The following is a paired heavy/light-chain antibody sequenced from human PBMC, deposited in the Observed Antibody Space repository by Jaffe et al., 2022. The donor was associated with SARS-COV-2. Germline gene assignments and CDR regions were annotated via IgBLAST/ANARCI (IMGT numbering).Light chain of an antibody. CDR1: NIGSKS. Sequence: SYVLTQPPSVSVAPGQTARITCGGNNIGSKSVHWYQQKPGQAPVLVVYDDSDRPSGIPERFSGSNSGNTATLTISRVEAGDEADYYCQVWDSSSDHRYVFGTGTKVTVL. CDR2: DDS. V-gene: IGLV3-21*02. CDR3: QVWDSSSDHRYV. J-gene: IGLJ1*01.
Heavy chain of an antibody. J-gene: IGHJ6*02. D-gene: IGHD2-8*01. CDR2: ISSSGSTI. CDR3: ARDQILYQAFIRSYGMDV. Sequence: QVQLVESGGGLVKPGGSLRLSCAASGFTFSDYYMSWIRQAPGKGLEWVSYISSSGSTIYYADSVKGRFTISRDNAKNSLYLQMNSLRAEDTAVYYCARDQILYQAFIRSYGMDVWGQGTTVTVSS. V-gene: IGHV3-11*01. CDR1: GFTFSDYY.